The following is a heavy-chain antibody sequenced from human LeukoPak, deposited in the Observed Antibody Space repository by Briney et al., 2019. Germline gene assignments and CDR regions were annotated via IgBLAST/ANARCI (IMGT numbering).Heavy chain of an antibody. D-gene: IGHD3-10*01. CDR1: GGSISSGDYY. V-gene: IGHV4-31*03. CDR2: IYYSGST. Sequence: SQTLSLTCTVSGGSISSGDYYWSWIRQHPGKGLEWIGYIYYSGSTNYNPSLKSRVTISVDTSKNQFSLKLSSVTAADTAVYYCAKDVLVRGVRGVTAGGSFDYWGQGTLATVSS. J-gene: IGHJ4*02. CDR3: AKDVLVRGVRGVTAGGSFDY.